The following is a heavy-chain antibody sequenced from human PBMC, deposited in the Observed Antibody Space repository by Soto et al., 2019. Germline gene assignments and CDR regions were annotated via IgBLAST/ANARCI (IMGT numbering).Heavy chain of an antibody. D-gene: IGHD2-15*01. CDR2: ISSNGGST. CDR3: ASNVVVVADDAFDI. J-gene: IGHJ3*02. V-gene: IGHV3-64*01. CDR1: GFTFSSYA. Sequence: QLGGSLRLSCAASGFTFSSYAMHWVRQAPGRGLEYVSAISSNGGSTYYANSVKGRFTISRDNSKNTLYLQMGSLRAEDMAVYYCASNVVVVADDAFDIWGQGTMVTVSS.